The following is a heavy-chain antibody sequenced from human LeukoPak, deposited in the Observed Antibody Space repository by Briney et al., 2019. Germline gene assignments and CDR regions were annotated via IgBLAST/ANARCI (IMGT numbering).Heavy chain of an antibody. V-gene: IGHV4-39*01. J-gene: IGHJ3*02. Sequence: PSETLSLTCTVSGGSISSSSYYWGWIRQPPGKGLEWIGSIYYSGSTYYNPSLKSRVTISVDTSKNQFSLKLSSVTAADTAVCYCARRVRPIEAFDIWGQGTMVTVSS. CDR1: GGSISSSSYY. CDR2: IYYSGST. CDR3: ARRVRPIEAFDI.